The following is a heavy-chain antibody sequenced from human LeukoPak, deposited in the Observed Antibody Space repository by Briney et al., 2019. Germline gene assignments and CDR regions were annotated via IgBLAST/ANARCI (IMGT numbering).Heavy chain of an antibody. Sequence: SVKVSCKASGGTFSSYAISWVRQAPGQGLEWMGGITPIFGTANYAQKFQGRVTITADESTSTAYMELSSLRSEDTAVYYCARGGFWRMATNFFDYWGQGTLVTVSS. CDR2: ITPIFGTA. CDR1: GGTFSSYA. V-gene: IGHV1-69*13. D-gene: IGHD5-24*01. CDR3: ARGGFWRMATNFFDY. J-gene: IGHJ4*02.